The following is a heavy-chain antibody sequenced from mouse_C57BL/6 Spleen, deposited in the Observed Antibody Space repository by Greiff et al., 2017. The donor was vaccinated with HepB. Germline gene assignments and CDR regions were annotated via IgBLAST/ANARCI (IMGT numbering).Heavy chain of an antibody. CDR1: GFTFSSYA. D-gene: IGHD2-4*01. CDR2: ISSGGDYI. CDR3: TRGDYDGPWFAY. V-gene: IGHV5-9-1*02. Sequence: EVKLVESGEGLVKPGGSLKLSCAASGFTFSSYAMSWVRQTPEKRLEWVAYISSGGDYIYYADTVKGRFTISRDNARNTLYLQMSSLKSEDTAMYYCTRGDYDGPWFAYWGQGTLVTVSA. J-gene: IGHJ3*01.